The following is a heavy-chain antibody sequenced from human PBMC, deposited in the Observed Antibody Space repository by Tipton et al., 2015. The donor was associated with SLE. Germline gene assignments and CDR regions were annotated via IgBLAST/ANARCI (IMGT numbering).Heavy chain of an antibody. Sequence: SLRLSCAASGFTFSDYYMSWIRQAPGKGLEWVSYISSSSSYTNYADSVKGRFTISRDNAKNSLFLQMNSLRAEDTAVYYCARSRAVATTHFDYWGQGTLVTVSS. CDR2: ISSSSSYT. J-gene: IGHJ4*02. D-gene: IGHD5-12*01. CDR1: GFTFSDYY. V-gene: IGHV3-11*06. CDR3: ARSRAVATTHFDY.